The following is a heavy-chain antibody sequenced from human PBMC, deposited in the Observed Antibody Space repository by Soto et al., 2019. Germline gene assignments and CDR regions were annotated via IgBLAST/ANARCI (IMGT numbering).Heavy chain of an antibody. Sequence: QVQLVQSGAEVKKPGASVKVSCKASGYTFTSYGISWVRQAPGQGLEWMGWISAYNGNTNYAQKLQGRVTMTTDTSTSTAYMELRSLRSDDTAVYYCARGVTMVRGVIIICYYGMDVWGQGTTVTVSS. J-gene: IGHJ6*02. D-gene: IGHD3-10*01. CDR1: GYTFTSYG. V-gene: IGHV1-18*01. CDR3: ARGVTMVRGVIIICYYGMDV. CDR2: ISAYNGNT.